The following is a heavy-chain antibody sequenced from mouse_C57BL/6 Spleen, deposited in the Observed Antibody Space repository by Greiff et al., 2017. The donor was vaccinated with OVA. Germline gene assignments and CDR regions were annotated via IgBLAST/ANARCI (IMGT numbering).Heavy chain of an antibody. V-gene: IGHV3-6*01. CDR3: ARGGDGFDY. CDR1: GYSITSGYY. Sequence: EVQLQESGPGLVKPSQSLSLTCSVTGYSITSGYYWNWIRQFPGNKLEWMGYISYDGSNNYNPSLKNRISITRDTSKNQFFLKLNSVTTEDTATYYCARGGDGFDYWGQGTTLTVSS. J-gene: IGHJ2*01. CDR2: ISYDGSN. D-gene: IGHD2-3*01.